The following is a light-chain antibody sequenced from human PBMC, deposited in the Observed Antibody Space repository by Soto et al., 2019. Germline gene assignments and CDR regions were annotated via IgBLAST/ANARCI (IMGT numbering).Light chain of an antibody. CDR2: DVS. CDR1: ETVSTN. V-gene: IGKV3-15*01. Sequence: ETVLTQSPATLSVSPGERVTLTCRASETVSTNLARYQQRPGQAPRLLIYDVSTGATGIPARFSGRRSGTEFTLTISSLQSEDFAVYYCQQYNSWPQTFGQGTKVDIK. J-gene: IGKJ1*01. CDR3: QQYNSWPQT.